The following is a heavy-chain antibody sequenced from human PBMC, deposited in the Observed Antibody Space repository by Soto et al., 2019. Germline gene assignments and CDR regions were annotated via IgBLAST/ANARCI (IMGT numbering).Heavy chain of an antibody. J-gene: IGHJ4*01. V-gene: IGHV1-3*01. Sequence: QVQLVQSGAEVKKPGASVKVSCKTSGYTFTTYAMHWVRQAPGQRLEWMGWINAGGGDTKYSQRFQGRVTISRDTSASTVYMELSSLTPEDTADYYCARGRVVRRVTTSVPHDFWGHGTLVTVSS. CDR1: GYTFTTYA. CDR3: ARGRVVRRVTTSVPHDF. D-gene: IGHD3-10*01. CDR2: INAGGGDT.